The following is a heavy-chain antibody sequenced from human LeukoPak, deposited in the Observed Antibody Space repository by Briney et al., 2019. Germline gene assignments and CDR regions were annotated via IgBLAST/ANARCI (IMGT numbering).Heavy chain of an antibody. J-gene: IGHJ3*02. Sequence: GGSLRLSCAASGFTFRNYFMSWVRQAPGKGLEWVANIKQDGSERYYVDSAKGRFTISRDNAKKSLYLQMNSLRAEDTAVYYCASRDYGSGSSSHDAFDMWGQGTMVTVSS. V-gene: IGHV3-7*01. CDR1: GFTFRNYF. D-gene: IGHD3-10*01. CDR2: IKQDGSER. CDR3: ASRDYGSGSSSHDAFDM.